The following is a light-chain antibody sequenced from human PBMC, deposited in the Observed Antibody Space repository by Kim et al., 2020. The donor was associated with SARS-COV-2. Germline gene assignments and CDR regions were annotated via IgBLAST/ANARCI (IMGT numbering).Light chain of an antibody. V-gene: IGKV1-33*01. J-gene: IGKJ4*01. CDR1: QDIPYF. CDR2: DAS. CDR3: QQYCHLPT. Sequence: SVSVDVIVTITCQASQDIPYFLHWSQPQPGHAPTLLFYDASTLATGVPSSFSGRGSWTYFPLPLSRLPPQDLATYFFQQYCHLPTFGAGTKVDIK.